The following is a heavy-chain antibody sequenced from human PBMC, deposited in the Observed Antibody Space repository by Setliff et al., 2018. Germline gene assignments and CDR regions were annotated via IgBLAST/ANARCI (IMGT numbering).Heavy chain of an antibody. CDR1: GGSMTSYY. J-gene: IGHJ4*02. CDR2: VHYSGDS. D-gene: IGHD6-19*01. V-gene: IGHV4-59*13. CDR3: ARDQFSSGWYGPPESYFDC. Sequence: SETLSLTCTVSGGSMTSYYWSWIRQSPWKGLEWIGYVHYSGDSNYNPSLKSRVTMSVDTSKNHFSLQLSSVSDGDTAVYYCARDQFSSGWYGPPESYFDCWGQGIQVTVSS.